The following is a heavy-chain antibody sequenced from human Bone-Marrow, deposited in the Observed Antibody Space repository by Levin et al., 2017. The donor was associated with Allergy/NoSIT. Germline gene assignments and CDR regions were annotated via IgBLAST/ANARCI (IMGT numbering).Heavy chain of an antibody. V-gene: IGHV4-34*01. CDR1: DGSFNSYY. Sequence: PGGSLRLSCAIYDGSFNSYYWTWIRQAPGKGLDWIGEISQSGSTRYNPSLESRVTISVDKSKNQFFLKLRSVTAADTAVYYCARVVSRSNSDYWGQGTLVTVSS. J-gene: IGHJ4*02. CDR2: ISQSGST. CDR3: ARVVSRSNSDY. D-gene: IGHD5/OR15-5a*01.